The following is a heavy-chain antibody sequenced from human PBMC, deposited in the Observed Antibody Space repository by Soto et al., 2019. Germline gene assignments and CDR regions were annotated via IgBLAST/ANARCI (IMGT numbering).Heavy chain of an antibody. J-gene: IGHJ6*01. Sequence: PSPTLSLTCAISGDSVSTNSAAWNWISQSPSRGLEWLGGTYYRSKWYNDYAVSVKSRLRIKTGTSRSQCSLRLNSVNQEDTAVYYCARELIRGSALQRGMDVWGQVNTVIVAS. D-gene: IGHD4-4*01. V-gene: IGHV6-1*01. CDR1: GDSVSTNSAA. CDR2: TYYRSKWYN. CDR3: ARELIRGSALQRGMDV.